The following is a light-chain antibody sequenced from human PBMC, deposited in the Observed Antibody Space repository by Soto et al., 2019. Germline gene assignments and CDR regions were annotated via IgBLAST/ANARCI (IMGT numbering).Light chain of an antibody. CDR1: QGIRND. CDR3: LQDYNYHRT. CDR2: AAS. Sequence: AIQMTQSPSSLSASVGYRVTITCRASQGIRNDLGWYQQKPGKAPKLLIYAASSLQSGVPSRFSGSGSGTDFTLTISSLQPEDFATYYCLQDYNYHRTFGQGTKVDIK. V-gene: IGKV1-6*01. J-gene: IGKJ1*01.